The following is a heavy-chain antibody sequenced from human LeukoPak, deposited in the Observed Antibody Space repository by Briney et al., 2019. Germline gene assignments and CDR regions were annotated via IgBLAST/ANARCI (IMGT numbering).Heavy chain of an antibody. V-gene: IGHV1-18*01. CDR3: ARRSSWYDYFDY. CDR2: VSAYNGNT. Sequence: ASVKVSCKASGYTFTSYGISWVRQAPGQGLEWMGWVSAYNGNTNYAQKLQGRVTMATDTSTSTAYMELRSLRSDDTAVYYCARRSSWYDYFDYWGQGTLVTVSS. J-gene: IGHJ4*02. CDR1: GYTFTSYG. D-gene: IGHD6-13*01.